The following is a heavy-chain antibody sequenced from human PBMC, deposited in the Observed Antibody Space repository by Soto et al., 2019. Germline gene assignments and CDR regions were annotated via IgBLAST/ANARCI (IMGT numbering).Heavy chain of an antibody. D-gene: IGHD6-19*01. J-gene: IGHJ3*02. CDR3: TTEMRHTNGWYGAFDI. CDR1: GFSLRNAW. Sequence: EVQLVESGGGLVKPGGSLRLSCAASGFSLRNAWMAWVRQPPGKGLEWVGRIKSKTDGGATDFAAPVKGRFTISRDDSRNTLFLQVNSLETEDTAVYYCTTEMRHTNGWYGAFDIWGQGTMITVSS. V-gene: IGHV3-15*05. CDR2: IKSKTDGGAT.